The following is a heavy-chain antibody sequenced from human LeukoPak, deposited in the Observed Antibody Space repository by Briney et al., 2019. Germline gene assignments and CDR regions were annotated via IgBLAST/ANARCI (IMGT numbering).Heavy chain of an antibody. CDR1: GGSISSSSYY. CDR3: ARHSGPVRFLKWSSSFDP. Sequence: SETLSLTCTVSGGSISSSSYYWGWIRQPPGKGLELIGSIYYSGSTCYNPSLKSRVTISVDTSKNQSSLKLSSVTAADTAVYYCARHSGPVRFLKWSSSFDPWGQGTLVTVSS. J-gene: IGHJ5*02. D-gene: IGHD3-3*01. CDR2: IYYSGST. V-gene: IGHV4-39*01.